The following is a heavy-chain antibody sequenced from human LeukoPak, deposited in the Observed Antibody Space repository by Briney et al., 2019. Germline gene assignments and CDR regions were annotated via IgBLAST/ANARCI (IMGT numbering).Heavy chain of an antibody. CDR1: GFTFSSYE. CDR2: VNSDGSST. J-gene: IGHJ3*02. V-gene: IGHV3-74*03. CDR3: AREGLVCISSTNCYLAAFDI. D-gene: IGHD2-2*01. Sequence: GGSLRLSCAASGFTFSSYEMNWVRQAPGQGLVWVSRVNSDGSSTEYADSVKGRFTISRDNAKNTLYLQMSSLRDEDTAVYYCAREGLVCISSTNCYLAAFDIWGQGTVVTVSS.